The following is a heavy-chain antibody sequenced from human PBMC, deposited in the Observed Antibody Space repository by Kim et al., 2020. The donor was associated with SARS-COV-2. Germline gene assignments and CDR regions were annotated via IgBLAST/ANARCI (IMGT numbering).Heavy chain of an antibody. CDR3: ARGGFRAYSEHAFDI. CDR2: INPSGGST. D-gene: IGHD3-16*01. Sequence: ASVKVSCKASGYTFTSYYMHWVRQAPGQGLEWMGIINPSGGSTSYAQKFQGRVTMTRDTSTSTVYMELSSLRSEDTAVYYCARGGFRAYSEHAFDIWGQGTMVTVSS. CDR1: GYTFTSYY. V-gene: IGHV1-46*01. J-gene: IGHJ3*02.